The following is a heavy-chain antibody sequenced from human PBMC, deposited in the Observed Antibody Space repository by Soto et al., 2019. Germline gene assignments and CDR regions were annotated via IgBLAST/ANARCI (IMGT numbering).Heavy chain of an antibody. CDR2: FDPEDGET. Sequence: ASVKVSCKVSGYTLTELSMHWVRQAPGKGLEWMGGFDPEDGETIYAQKFQGRVTMTEDTSTDTAYMELSSLGSEDTAVYYCALVRGFHYYMDVWGKGTTVTVSS. CDR3: ALVRGFHYYMDV. J-gene: IGHJ6*03. V-gene: IGHV1-24*01. CDR1: GYTLTELS. D-gene: IGHD3-10*01.